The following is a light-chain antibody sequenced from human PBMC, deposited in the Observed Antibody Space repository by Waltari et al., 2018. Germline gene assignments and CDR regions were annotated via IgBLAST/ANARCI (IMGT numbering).Light chain of an antibody. Sequence: VLTQSPDTLSLSPGERATLSCRASQSVSTPFFLWYQQKPGQAPRLLIFATSSRATGIPDRFMGGVSGTDFTLPISRREPEDFAVFSCQQYGTLPATFGGGTKVEIK. CDR3: QQYGTLPAT. V-gene: IGKV3-20*01. J-gene: IGKJ4*01. CDR1: QSVSTPF. CDR2: ATS.